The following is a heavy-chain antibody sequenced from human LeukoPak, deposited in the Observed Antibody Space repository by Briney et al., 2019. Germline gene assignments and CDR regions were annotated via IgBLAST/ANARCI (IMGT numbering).Heavy chain of an antibody. CDR3: ARGDGYNFFDY. J-gene: IGHJ4*02. CDR2: FYVGGAT. D-gene: IGHD5-24*01. Sequence: PGGSLRLSCAVSGFSFTNNYMSWVRQAPGKGLEWVSVFYVGGATYYADSVKGRFTISRDNSENTLYLQMKSLRAEDTAVYYCARGDGYNFFDYWGQGILVTVSS. CDR1: GFSFTNNY. V-gene: IGHV3-53*01.